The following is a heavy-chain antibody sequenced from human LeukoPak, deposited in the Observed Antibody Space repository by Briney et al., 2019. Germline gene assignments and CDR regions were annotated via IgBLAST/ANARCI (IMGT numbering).Heavy chain of an antibody. CDR1: GFTFTSYV. D-gene: IGHD1-1*01. V-gene: IGHV3-23*01. J-gene: IGHJ4*02. CDR3: AKRGNGPFFDY. CDR2: ISAGGGST. Sequence: GGSLRLSCAVSGFTFTSYVMSWVRQAPGKGLEWVAAISAGGGSTYYVDSVKGRFTISRDNSKNTLYLQMNSLRAEDTAVYYCAKRGNGPFFDYWGQGTLVTVSS.